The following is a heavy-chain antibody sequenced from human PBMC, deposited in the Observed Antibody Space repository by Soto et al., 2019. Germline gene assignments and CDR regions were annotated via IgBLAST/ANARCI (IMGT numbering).Heavy chain of an antibody. CDR1: GFTFSDYY. V-gene: IGHV3-11*06. CDR2: ISSSSSYT. D-gene: IGHD4-17*01. Sequence: PGGSLRLSCAASGFTFSDYYMSWIRQAPGKGLEWVSYISSSSSYTNYADSVKGRFTISRDNAKNSLYLQMNSLRAEDTAVYYCARGGDYGRGDWFDPWGQGTLVTVSS. CDR3: ARGGDYGRGDWFDP. J-gene: IGHJ5*02.